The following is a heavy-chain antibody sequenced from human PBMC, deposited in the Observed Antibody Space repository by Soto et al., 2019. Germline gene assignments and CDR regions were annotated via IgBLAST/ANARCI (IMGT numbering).Heavy chain of an antibody. CDR1: GGSISSSSYY. CDR2: IYYSGST. D-gene: IGHD6-6*01. J-gene: IGHJ4*02. CDR3: ASQPPPVEYSSSSDPADDY. V-gene: IGHV4-39*01. Sequence: SETLSLTCTVSGGSISSSSYYWGWIRQPPGKGLEWIGSIYYSGSTYYNPSLKSRVTISVDTSKNQFSLKLSSVTAADTAVYHCASQPPPVEYSSSSDPADDYWGQGTLVTVSS.